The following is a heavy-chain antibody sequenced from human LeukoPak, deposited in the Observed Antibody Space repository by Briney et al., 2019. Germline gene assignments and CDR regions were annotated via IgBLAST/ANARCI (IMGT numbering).Heavy chain of an antibody. J-gene: IGHJ5*02. CDR3: ARTPGKDDWFDP. CDR2: INPSGGGT. CDR1: GYTFTSYY. D-gene: IGHD3-10*01. Sequence: ASVKVSCKASGYTFTSYYLHWVRQAPGQGLEWMAIINPSGGGTSYAQMFQGRVTMTRDTSASTVYMELSGLRSEDTAVYYCARTPGKDDWFDPWGQGTLVTVSS. V-gene: IGHV1-46*01.